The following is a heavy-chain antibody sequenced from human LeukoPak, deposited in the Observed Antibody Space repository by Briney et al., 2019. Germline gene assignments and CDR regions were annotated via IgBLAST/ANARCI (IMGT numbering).Heavy chain of an antibody. D-gene: IGHD1-26*01. CDR3: ARGSVREDY. V-gene: IGHV4-39*07. J-gene: IGHJ4*02. Sequence: SETLSLTCTVSGGPIDRMNYYWGWIRRAPGKGLEWIGSIYYSGSTYYNPSLKSRVTMLIDTSKNQFSLNLNSVTAADTAVYYCARGSVREDYWGQGTLVTVSS. CDR1: GGPIDRMNYY. CDR2: IYYSGST.